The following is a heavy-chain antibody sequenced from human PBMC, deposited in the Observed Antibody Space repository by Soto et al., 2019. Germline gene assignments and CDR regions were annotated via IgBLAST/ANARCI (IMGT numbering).Heavy chain of an antibody. CDR3: ARDYDTSRGDWAYYGIDV. CDR1: GLTVITNY. V-gene: IGHV3-66*01. D-gene: IGHD3-9*01. J-gene: IGHJ6*02. CDR2: IYYGGTT. Sequence: GGSLRLSCAASGLTVITNYMSWVRQAPGKGLEWVSIIYYGGTTYYADSVKGRFTISRDDSKNTLYLQMHSLRAEDTAVYYCARDYDTSRGDWAYYGIDVWGQGTTVTVSS.